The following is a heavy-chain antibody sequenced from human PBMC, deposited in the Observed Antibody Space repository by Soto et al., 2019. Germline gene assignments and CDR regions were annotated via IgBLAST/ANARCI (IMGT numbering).Heavy chain of an antibody. CDR2: ISLYSDGT. CDR1: AYTLSNYC. Sequence: KVCCETSAYTLSNYCITWVRQAPGQPLEWLGWISLYSDGTNYAQKFQGRVSMTTDTSTTTAYMELRSLRSDDTAVYYCARVVPGAEAWFGPWGQGTLVPVSS. J-gene: IGHJ5*02. CDR3: ARVVPGAEAWFGP. D-gene: IGHD2-2*01. V-gene: IGHV1-18*01.